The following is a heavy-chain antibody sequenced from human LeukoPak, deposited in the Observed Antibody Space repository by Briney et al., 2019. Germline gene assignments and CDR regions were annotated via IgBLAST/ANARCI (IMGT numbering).Heavy chain of an antibody. CDR3: ATNSGWGDLGY. CDR1: GGSFSGYY. Sequence: SETLSLTCAVYGGSFSGYYWSWIRQPAGKGLEWIGRFYSSQSTDYSPSLRSRVTISVDTSKNQFSLKVRSVTTEDTAVYCCATNSGWGDLGYWGQGILVTVSS. CDR2: FYSSQST. J-gene: IGHJ4*02. V-gene: IGHV4-59*10. D-gene: IGHD2-21*02.